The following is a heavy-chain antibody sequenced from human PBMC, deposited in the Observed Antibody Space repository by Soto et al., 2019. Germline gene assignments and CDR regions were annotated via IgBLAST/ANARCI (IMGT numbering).Heavy chain of an antibody. CDR2: IIPIFGTA. CDR3: ARNTAPYGMDV. J-gene: IGHJ6*02. CDR1: GVTFSSYA. V-gene: IGHV1-69*13. Sequence: ASVKVSCKASGVTFSSYATSWVRQAPGQGLEWMGGIIPIFGTANYAQKFQGRVTITADESTSTAYMELSSLRSEDTAVYYCARNTAPYGMDVWGQGTTVTVSS. D-gene: IGHD5-18*01.